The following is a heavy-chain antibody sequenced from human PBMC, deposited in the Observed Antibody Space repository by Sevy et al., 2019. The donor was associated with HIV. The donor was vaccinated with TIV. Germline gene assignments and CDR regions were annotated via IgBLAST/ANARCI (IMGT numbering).Heavy chain of an antibody. CDR2: IYYSGST. V-gene: IGHV4-59*01. CDR3: AQENYDSSGYYPTDYGMDV. Sequence: SENLSLTCIVSGGSISDYYWSWIRQPPGKGPEWIGYIYYSGSTKYNPSLKSRVTISVDTSKNQSFLKLSSVTAADTAVYHCAQENYDSSGYYPTDYGMDVWGQGTTVTVSS. CDR1: GGSISDYY. J-gene: IGHJ6*02. D-gene: IGHD3-22*01.